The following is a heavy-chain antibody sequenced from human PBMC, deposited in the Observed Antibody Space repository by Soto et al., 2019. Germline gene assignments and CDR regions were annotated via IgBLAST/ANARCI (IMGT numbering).Heavy chain of an antibody. J-gene: IGHJ4*02. CDR1: GGSISSYY. Sequence: QVQLQESGPGLVKPSETLSLTCTVSGGSISSYYWSWIRQPPGKGLEWIGYIYYSGSTNYNPSLKGRVTIPVDTSMNQFSLRLSSVTAADTAVYYCARGVWGSGSYRFDYWGQGPLVTVSS. CDR3: ARGVWGSGSYRFDY. D-gene: IGHD1-26*01. CDR2: IYYSGST. V-gene: IGHV4-59*01.